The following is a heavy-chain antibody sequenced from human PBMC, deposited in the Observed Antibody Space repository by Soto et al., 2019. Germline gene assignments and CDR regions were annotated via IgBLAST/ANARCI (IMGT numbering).Heavy chain of an antibody. D-gene: IGHD2-15*01. J-gene: IGHJ5*02. CDR3: ARGGASSKWFAP. Sequence: QVHLQESGPGLVRPSQTLSLTCTVSGGSITSGGSFWSWIRQHPGKGPEWIAVIGYSGATSYNPSLASRVTISADTYKSEFSLYMRSVTAADTAVYYCARGGASSKWFAPWGQGTLVTVSS. CDR1: GGSITSGGSF. V-gene: IGHV4-31*03. CDR2: IGYSGAT.